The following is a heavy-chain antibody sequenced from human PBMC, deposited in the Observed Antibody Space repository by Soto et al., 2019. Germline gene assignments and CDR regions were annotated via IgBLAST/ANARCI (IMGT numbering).Heavy chain of an antibody. V-gene: IGHV3-7*03. D-gene: IGHD3-22*01. Sequence: LRLSCAGSGFTFSSYCMSWVRQAPGKGLEWVANIRQDGNEKYYVDSVKGRFTVSRDNAKSSLYLQMNSLRAEDTATYFCARDLNYYDRSGYPGYWGPGTLVTVSS. J-gene: IGHJ4*02. CDR3: ARDLNYYDRSGYPGY. CDR2: IRQDGNEK. CDR1: GFTFSSYC.